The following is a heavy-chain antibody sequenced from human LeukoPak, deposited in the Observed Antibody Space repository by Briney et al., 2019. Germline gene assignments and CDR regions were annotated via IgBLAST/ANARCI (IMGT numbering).Heavy chain of an antibody. CDR2: IRHDGREK. V-gene: IGHV3-7*04. Sequence: GGSLRLSCAASGFIFSSYWMTWVRQAPGKAPVWVANIRHDGREKYYVGSVKGRFIISRDNAKNSLYLQMNSLRLEDTAIYYCAWGMDVWGQGTTVTVSS. CDR1: GFIFSSYW. J-gene: IGHJ6*02. CDR3: AWGMDV.